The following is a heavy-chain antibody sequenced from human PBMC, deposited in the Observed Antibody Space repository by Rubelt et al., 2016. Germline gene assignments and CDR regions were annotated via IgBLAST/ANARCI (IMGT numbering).Heavy chain of an antibody. CDR1: GFTVSSNY. CDR2: IYIGDTT. CDR3: ARDKGATHLDY. Sequence: EVQLVESGGGLIQPGGSLRLSCAASGFTVSSNYMNWVRQAPGKGLEWVSVIYIGDTTDYADSVKGRFTISRDNSKNTLYLQMNSLRAEDTAVYYCARDKGATHLDYWGQGTLVIASS. D-gene: IGHD1-26*01. V-gene: IGHV3-53*01. J-gene: IGHJ4*02.